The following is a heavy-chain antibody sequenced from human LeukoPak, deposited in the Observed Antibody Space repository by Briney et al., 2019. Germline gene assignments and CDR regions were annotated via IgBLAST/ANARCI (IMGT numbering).Heavy chain of an antibody. D-gene: IGHD6-19*01. Sequence: ASVKVSCKASGYTFNNHYMYWVRQAPGQGLEWMGVINPSGGSTSYAQKFQGRVAMTRDTSTRTVYMEVNSLRSEDTAVYYRARQGTYSSAIGMGYWDQGTLVTVSS. CDR2: INPSGGST. J-gene: IGHJ4*02. V-gene: IGHV1-46*02. CDR1: GYTFNNHY. CDR3: ARQGTYSSAIGMGY.